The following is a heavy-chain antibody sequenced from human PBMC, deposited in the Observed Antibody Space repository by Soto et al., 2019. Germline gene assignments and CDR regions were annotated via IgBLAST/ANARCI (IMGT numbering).Heavy chain of an antibody. CDR2: ISYDGSNK. CDR1: GFTFSSYA. V-gene: IGHV3-30-3*01. J-gene: IGHJ6*02. Sequence: GGSLRLSCAASGFTFSSYAMHWVRQAPGKGLEWVAVISYDGSNKYYADSVKGRFTISRDNSKNTLYLQMNSLRAEDTAVYYCARVILRYFDWLLYGGGMDVWGQGTTVTVSS. CDR3: ARVILRYFDWLLYGGGMDV. D-gene: IGHD3-9*01.